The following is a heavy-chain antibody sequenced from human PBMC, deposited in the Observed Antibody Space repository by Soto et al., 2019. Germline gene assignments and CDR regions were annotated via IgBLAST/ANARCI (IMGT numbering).Heavy chain of an antibody. J-gene: IGHJ6*02. D-gene: IGHD3-9*01. CDR1: GFTVSSNY. V-gene: IGHV3-53*04. Sequence: GGSLRLSCAASGFTVSSNYMSWVRQAPGKGLEWVSVIYSGGSTYYADSVKGRFTISRHNSKNTLYLQMNSLRAEDTAVYYCASLSNYDILTGYSYYGMDVWGQGTTVTVSS. CDR3: ASLSNYDILTGYSYYGMDV. CDR2: IYSGGST.